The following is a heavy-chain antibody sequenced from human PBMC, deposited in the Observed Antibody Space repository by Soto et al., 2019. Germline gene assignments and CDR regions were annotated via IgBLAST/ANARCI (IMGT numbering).Heavy chain of an antibody. CDR1: GYTFTSYD. CDR3: ARGAEYSYYYYYMDV. Sequence: ASVKVSCKASGYTFTSYDINWVRQATGQGLEWMGWMNPNSGNTGYAQKFQGRVTMTRNTSISTAYMELSSLRSEDTAVYYCARGAEYSYYYYYMDVWGKGTTVTVSS. J-gene: IGHJ6*03. CDR2: MNPNSGNT. V-gene: IGHV1-8*01.